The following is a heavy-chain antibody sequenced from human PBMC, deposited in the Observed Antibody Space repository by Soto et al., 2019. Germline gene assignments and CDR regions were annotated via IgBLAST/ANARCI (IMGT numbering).Heavy chain of an antibody. CDR2: ISGSGGST. D-gene: IGHD3-3*01. J-gene: IGHJ4*02. Sequence: GGSLRLSCAASGFTFSSYAMSWVRQAPGKGLEWVSAISGSGGSTYYADSVKGRFTISRDNSKNTLYLQMNSLRAEDTAVYYCAKIPRSGTFWSGYFDYWGQGTLVTVSS. CDR3: AKIPRSGTFWSGYFDY. CDR1: GFTFSSYA. V-gene: IGHV3-23*01.